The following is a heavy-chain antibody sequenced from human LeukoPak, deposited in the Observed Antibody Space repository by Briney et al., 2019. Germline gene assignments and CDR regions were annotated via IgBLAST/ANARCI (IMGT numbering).Heavy chain of an antibody. J-gene: IGHJ4*02. CDR2: VFSGDSDT. D-gene: IGHD6-6*01. V-gene: IGHV5-51*01. CDR1: GYSSTSYW. CDR3: ARSRGQYSRSSDY. Sequence: GESLKISCKGSGYSSTSYWIGWVRHMPGKGREWMGIVFSGDSDTRYSPSFEDRLTISADKYTNTALLQWSSLKASDTAMYYCARSRGQYSRSSDYWGQGTLVTVSS.